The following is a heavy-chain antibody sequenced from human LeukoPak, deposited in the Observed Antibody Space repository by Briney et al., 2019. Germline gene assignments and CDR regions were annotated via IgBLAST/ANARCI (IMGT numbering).Heavy chain of an antibody. CDR3: AKPYYYGSRSYMDY. D-gene: IGHD3-10*01. CDR2: ISYDGSNT. CDR1: GFTFSSYG. V-gene: IGHV3-30*18. Sequence: TGRSLRLSCAASGFTFSSYGMHWVGQAPGKGLEWVAVISYDGSNTYYADSVKGRFTISRDNSKNMLYLQMNSLRAEDTAVYYCAKPYYYGSRSYMDYWGQGTLVTVSS. J-gene: IGHJ4*02.